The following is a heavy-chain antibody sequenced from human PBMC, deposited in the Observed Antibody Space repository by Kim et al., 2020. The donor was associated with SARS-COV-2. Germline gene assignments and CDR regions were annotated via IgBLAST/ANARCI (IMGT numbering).Heavy chain of an antibody. J-gene: IGHJ4*02. Sequence: AQKFQGRLTMTTEASTSTIYMALNSLTSEDTAVYYCAREGTIFGVVMGLDHWGQGTLVTVSS. D-gene: IGHD3-3*01. V-gene: IGHV1-46*01. CDR3: AREGTIFGVVMGLDH.